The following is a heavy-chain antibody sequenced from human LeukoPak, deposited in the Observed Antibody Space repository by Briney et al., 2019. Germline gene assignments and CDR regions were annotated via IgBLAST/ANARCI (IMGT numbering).Heavy chain of an antibody. CDR3: ARVAAEVVGVPGAIGFGWLRRDYYYMDV. Sequence: ASVKVSCKASGYTFTGYYMHWVRQAPGQGLEWMGIINPSGGSTSYAQKFQGRVTMTRNMSTSTVYMELSSLRSEDTAVYYCARVAAEVVGVPGAIGFGWLRRDYYYMDVWGKGTTVIVSS. D-gene: IGHD2-2*02. V-gene: IGHV1-46*01. CDR1: GYTFTGYY. J-gene: IGHJ6*03. CDR2: INPSGGST.